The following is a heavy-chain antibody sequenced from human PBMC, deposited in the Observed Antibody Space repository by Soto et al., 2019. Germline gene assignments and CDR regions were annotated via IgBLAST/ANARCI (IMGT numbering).Heavy chain of an antibody. CDR2: IKQDGSER. CDR1: GFTFSNYW. Sequence: EVQLVESGGGLVQPGGSLRLSCAASGFTFSNYWMSWVRQAPGKGLEWVANIKQDGSERFYVDSVKGRFTISRDNAKNSLYLQMNSLRAEDTAVYYCARDETYYYGPGPVGGPGTLVTVSS. D-gene: IGHD3-10*01. J-gene: IGHJ4*02. V-gene: IGHV3-7*01. CDR3: ARDETYYYGPGPV.